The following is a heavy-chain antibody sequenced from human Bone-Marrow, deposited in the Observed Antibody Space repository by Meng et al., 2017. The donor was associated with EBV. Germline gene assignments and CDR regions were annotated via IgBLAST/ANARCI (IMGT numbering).Heavy chain of an antibody. D-gene: IGHD4-23*01. CDR1: GGTFSSYA. CDR3: AREQLEGTVATNRPFDY. Sequence: QVQLGQFGAEVKKPGSSVKVACKASGGTFSSYAISWVRQAPGQGLEWMGGIIPIFGTANYAQKFQGRVTITADESTSTAYMELSSLRSEDTAVYYCAREQLEGTVATNRPFDYWGQGTLVTVSS. V-gene: IGHV1-69*01. J-gene: IGHJ4*02. CDR2: IIPIFGTA.